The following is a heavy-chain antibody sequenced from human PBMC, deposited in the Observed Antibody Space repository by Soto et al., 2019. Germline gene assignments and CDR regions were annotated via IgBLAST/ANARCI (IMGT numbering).Heavy chain of an antibody. CDR2: ISGSGGST. CDR3: AKDAHYYYDSSGYFDY. Sequence: GGSLRLSCAASGFTFSSYAMNWVRQTPGKGLEWVSAISGSGGSTYYADPVKGRFTISRDNSKNTLYLQMNTLRAEDTAVYYCAKDAHYYYDSSGYFDYWGQGTLVTVSS. V-gene: IGHV3-23*01. J-gene: IGHJ4*02. D-gene: IGHD3-22*01. CDR1: GFTFSSYA.